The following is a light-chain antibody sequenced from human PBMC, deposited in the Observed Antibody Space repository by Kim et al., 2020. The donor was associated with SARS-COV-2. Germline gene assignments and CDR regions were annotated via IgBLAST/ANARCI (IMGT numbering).Light chain of an antibody. CDR2: DAT. Sequence: EIVLTQSPATLSLSPGERATPSCRASQSVSSYFAWYQQKPDQAPTLLIYDATNRATGIPTRFSGSGSGTDFTLTIIRLEPEDFAVYYCQQHNNCPFTFGPGTKVDIK. CDR1: QSVSSY. CDR3: QQHNNCPFT. J-gene: IGKJ3*01. V-gene: IGKV3-11*01.